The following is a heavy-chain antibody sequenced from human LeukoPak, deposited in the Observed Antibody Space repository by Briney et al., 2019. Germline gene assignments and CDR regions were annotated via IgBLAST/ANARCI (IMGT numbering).Heavy chain of an antibody. CDR1: GFTFNSYW. CDR3: ARDRSVVVPAAPYYYYGMDV. V-gene: IGHV3-23*01. CDR2: ISGSGGSA. D-gene: IGHD2-2*01. J-gene: IGHJ6*02. Sequence: GGSLRLSCAASGFTFNSYWMSWVRQAPGKGLEWVSAISGSGGSAYYADSVKGRFTISRDNSKNTLYLQMNSLRAEDTAVYYCARDRSVVVPAAPYYYYGMDVWGQGTTVTVSS.